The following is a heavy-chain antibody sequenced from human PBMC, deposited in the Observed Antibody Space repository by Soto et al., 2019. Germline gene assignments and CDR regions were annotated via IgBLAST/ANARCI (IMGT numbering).Heavy chain of an antibody. D-gene: IGHD3-3*01. J-gene: IGHJ4*02. CDR3: AKDIGLDFWSGYYVY. CDR2: ISGSGGST. V-gene: IGHV3-23*01. CDR1: GFTFSSYA. Sequence: GGSLRLSCAACGFTFSSYAMSWVRQAPGKGLEWVSAISGSGGSTYYADSVKGRFTISRDNSKNTLYLQMNSLRAEDTAVYYCAKDIGLDFWSGYYVYWGQGTLVTVSS.